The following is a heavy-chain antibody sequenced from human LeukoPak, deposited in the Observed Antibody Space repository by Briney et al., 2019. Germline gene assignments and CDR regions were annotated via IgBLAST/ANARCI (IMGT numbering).Heavy chain of an antibody. J-gene: IGHJ4*02. CDR2: INHSGST. Sequence: SETLSLTCAVYGGSFSGYYWSWIRQPPGKGLEWIGEINHSGSTNYNPSLKSRVTISVDTSKNQFSLKLSSVTAADTAVYYCVRDYQGGYGDKTVDYWGQGTLVTVSS. CDR3: VRDYQGGYGDKTVDY. D-gene: IGHD5-18*01. V-gene: IGHV4-34*01. CDR1: GGSFSGYY.